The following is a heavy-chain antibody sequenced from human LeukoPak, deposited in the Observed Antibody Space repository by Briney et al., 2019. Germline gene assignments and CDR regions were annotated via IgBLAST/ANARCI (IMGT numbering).Heavy chain of an antibody. CDR2: TRDKARGYTT. CDR1: GVTRSDHH. V-gene: IGHV3-72*01. D-gene: IGHD6-25*01. CDR3: ARDGAAGDNSAFDI. J-gene: IGHJ3*02. Sequence: PGRSLRLSCAASGVTRSDHHMDWVRQAPGKGLEWVVRTRDKARGYTTEYAASVEGRFTISRDDSKTVVYLQMNSLKTEDTAVYFCARDGAAGDNSAFDIWGQGTVVTVSS.